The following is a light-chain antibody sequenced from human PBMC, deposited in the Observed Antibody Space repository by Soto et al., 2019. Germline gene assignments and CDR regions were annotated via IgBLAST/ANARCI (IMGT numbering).Light chain of an antibody. CDR2: GAS. CDR3: QKYGSSPPRWP. CDR1: QSVSSSY. J-gene: IGKJ1*01. Sequence: EIVLTQSPGTLSVSPGERATLSCRASQSVSSSYLAWYQQKPGQAPRLLMYGASSRATGIPDRFSGSGSGKTSTLTISRLELEDFAVYYCQKYGSSPPRWPFGKGTRVEIK. V-gene: IGKV3-20*01.